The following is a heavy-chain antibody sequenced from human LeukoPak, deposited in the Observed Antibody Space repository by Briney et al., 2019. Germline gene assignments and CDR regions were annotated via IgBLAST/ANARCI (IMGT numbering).Heavy chain of an antibody. V-gene: IGHV3-9*01. D-gene: IGHD6-19*01. CDR2: ISWNSGSI. J-gene: IGHJ4*02. Sequence: GRSLRLSCAASGFTFDDYAMHWVRQAPGKGLEWISGISWNSGSIGYADSVEGRFTISRDNAKNSLYLQMNSLRAEDTALYYCAKDLRVGIAVAGTLSDWGQGTLVTVSS. CDR1: GFTFDDYA. CDR3: AKDLRVGIAVAGTLSD.